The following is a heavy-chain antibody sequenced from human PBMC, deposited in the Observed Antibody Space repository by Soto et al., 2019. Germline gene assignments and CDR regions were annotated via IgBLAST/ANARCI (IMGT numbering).Heavy chain of an antibody. CDR3: AKDSDDILTGSSSGGFDP. J-gene: IGHJ5*02. Sequence: GGSLRLSCAASGFTFDDYTMHWVRQAPGKGLEWVSLISWDGGSTYYADSVKGRFTISRDNSKNSLYLQMNSLRTEDTALYYCAKDSDDILTGSSSGGFDPWGQGTLVTVSS. CDR2: ISWDGGST. CDR1: GFTFDDYT. D-gene: IGHD3-9*01. V-gene: IGHV3-43*01.